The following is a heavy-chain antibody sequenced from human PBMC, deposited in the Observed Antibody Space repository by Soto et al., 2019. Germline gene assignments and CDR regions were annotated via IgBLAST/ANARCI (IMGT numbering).Heavy chain of an antibody. Sequence: EVQLVESGGGLVKPGGSLRLSCAASGFTFTNAWMSWARQAPGKGLEWVGRIKSKTDGGTTDYAAPVKGRFTISRDDSKNTLYLQMNSLKTEDTAVYYCTTARGTYGAEYFQHWGQGTLVTVSS. CDR3: TTARGTYGAEYFQH. CDR1: GFTFTNAW. J-gene: IGHJ1*01. CDR2: IKSKTDGGTT. V-gene: IGHV3-15*01. D-gene: IGHD4-17*01.